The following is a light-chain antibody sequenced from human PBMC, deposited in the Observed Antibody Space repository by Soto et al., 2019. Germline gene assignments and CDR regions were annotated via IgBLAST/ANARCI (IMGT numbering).Light chain of an antibody. V-gene: IGLV2-8*01. J-gene: IGLJ1*01. CDR3: SSFVDGTSYV. CDR1: SSDVGFFNY. CDR2: EVN. Sequence: QSVLTQPPSVSGSPGQPVTISCTGTSSDVGFFNYVSWYQHHPGKVPKFLIYEVNKRPSGVPDRFSGSKSGNTASLTVSGLQPEDEAEYFCSSFVDGTSYVFGTGNKVTVL.